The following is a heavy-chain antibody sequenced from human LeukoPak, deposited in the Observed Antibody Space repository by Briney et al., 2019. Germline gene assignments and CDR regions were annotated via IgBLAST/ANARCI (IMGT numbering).Heavy chain of an antibody. CDR2: INPNSGGT. Sequence: ASVKVSCKASGYTFTGYYMHWVRQAPGQGLEWMGWINPNSGGTNYAQKFQSRVTMTRDTSISTAYMELSRLRSDDTAVYYCARVQYGDYFLDAFDIWGQGTMVTVSS. CDR1: GYTFTGYY. J-gene: IGHJ3*02. CDR3: ARVQYGDYFLDAFDI. V-gene: IGHV1-2*02. D-gene: IGHD4-17*01.